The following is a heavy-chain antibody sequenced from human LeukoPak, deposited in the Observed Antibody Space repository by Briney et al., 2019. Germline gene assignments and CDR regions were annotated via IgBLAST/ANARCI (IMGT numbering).Heavy chain of an antibody. Sequence: SETLSLTCTVSGGSISSYYWSWIRQPPGKGLEWIGYIYHSGSTYYNPSLKSRVTISVDRSKNQFSLKLSSVTAADTAVYYCARDVITMVRGGLWWFDPWGQGTLVTVSS. CDR1: GGSISSYY. CDR2: IYHSGST. V-gene: IGHV4-59*12. CDR3: ARDVITMVRGGLWWFDP. D-gene: IGHD3-10*01. J-gene: IGHJ5*02.